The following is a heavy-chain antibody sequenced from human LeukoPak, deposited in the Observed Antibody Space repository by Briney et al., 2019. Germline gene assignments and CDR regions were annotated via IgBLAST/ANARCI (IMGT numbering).Heavy chain of an antibody. Sequence: GGSLRLSCSASGFIFSSYAMHWVRQAPGKGLEYVSAISSYGGSTYYADSVKGRFTIYRDNSMNTLYLQMSSLRAEYSALYYCVKDRASGYDSLGYWGQGTLVTVSS. D-gene: IGHD5-12*01. CDR3: VKDRASGYDSLGY. J-gene: IGHJ4*02. CDR1: GFIFSSYA. CDR2: ISSYGGST. V-gene: IGHV3-64D*09.